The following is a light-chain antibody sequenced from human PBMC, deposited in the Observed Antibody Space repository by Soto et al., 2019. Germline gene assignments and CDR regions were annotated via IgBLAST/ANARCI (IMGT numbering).Light chain of an antibody. Sequence: SLTQAASASGSPRQSLTIACTASSIEIAPYNYVSWYQQHPGKATKLIIYEVSYRPSGISNRLSGYKSGNTASLTISGLQAEDEADYYWSSYTSSTNFFFGTGSKVTV. J-gene: IGLJ1*01. CDR2: EVS. CDR3: SSYTSSTNFF. CDR1: SIEIAPYNY. V-gene: IGLV2-14*01.